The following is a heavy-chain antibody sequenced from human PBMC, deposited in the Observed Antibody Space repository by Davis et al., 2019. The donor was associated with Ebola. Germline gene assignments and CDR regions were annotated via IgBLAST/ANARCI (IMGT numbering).Heavy chain of an antibody. D-gene: IGHD2-21*01. V-gene: IGHV5-51*01. J-gene: IGHJ3*02. Sequence: GESLKISCQGSGYTFSNYWIGWVRQIPGKGLEWMGVIYPGDSDTTYSPSFQGQITISADKSIKTAYLQWNSLKASDTAIYYCARRLALRNDAYDMWGQGTMVTVSS. CDR3: ARRLALRNDAYDM. CDR1: GYTFSNYW. CDR2: IYPGDSDT.